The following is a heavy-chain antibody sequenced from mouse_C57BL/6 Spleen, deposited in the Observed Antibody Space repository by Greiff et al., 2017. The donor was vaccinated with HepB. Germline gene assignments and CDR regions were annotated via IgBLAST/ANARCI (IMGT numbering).Heavy chain of an antibody. CDR1: GYSITSGYY. V-gene: IGHV3-6*01. Sequence: ESGPGLVKPSQSLSLTCSVTGYSITSGYYWNWIRQFPGNKLEWMGYISYDGSNNYNPSLKNRISITRDTSKNQFFLKLNSVTTEDTATYYCARAGYYGSRTFDYWGQGTTLTVSS. CDR3: ARAGYYGSRTFDY. J-gene: IGHJ2*01. CDR2: ISYDGSN. D-gene: IGHD1-1*01.